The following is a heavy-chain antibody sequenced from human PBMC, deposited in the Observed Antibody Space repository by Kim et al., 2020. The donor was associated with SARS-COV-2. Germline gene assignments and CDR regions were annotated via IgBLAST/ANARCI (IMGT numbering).Heavy chain of an antibody. Sequence: GGSLRLSCTASGFTFGDYAMSWVRQAPGKGLEWVGFIRSKASGGTTEYAASVKGRFTISRDDSKSIAYLQMNSLKTEDTAVYYCTRDRELRLGELSSPSSEFDYWGQGTLVTVSS. CDR2: IRSKASGGTT. CDR3: TRDRELRLGELSSPSSEFDY. D-gene: IGHD3-16*02. J-gene: IGHJ4*02. CDR1: GFTFGDYA. V-gene: IGHV3-49*04.